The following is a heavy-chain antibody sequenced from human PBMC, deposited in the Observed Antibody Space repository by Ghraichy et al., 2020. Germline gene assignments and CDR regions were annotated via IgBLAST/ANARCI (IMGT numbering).Heavy chain of an antibody. CDR3: ARDLDSSGYYYPFDY. CDR2: ISSSGSTI. D-gene: IGHD3-22*01. CDR1: GFTFSSYE. Sequence: GGSLRLSCAASGFTFSSYEMNWVRQAPGKGLEWVSYISSSGSTIYYADSVKGRFTISRDNAKNSLYLQMNSLRAEDTAVYYCARDLDSSGYYYPFDYWGQGTLVTVSS. J-gene: IGHJ4*02. V-gene: IGHV3-48*03.